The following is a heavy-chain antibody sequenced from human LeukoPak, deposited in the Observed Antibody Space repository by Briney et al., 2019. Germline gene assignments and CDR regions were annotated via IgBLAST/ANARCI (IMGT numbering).Heavy chain of an antibody. CDR3: ARAWATDYFDY. CDR2: MYYSGTI. CDR1: GGSISSYY. Sequence: PSETLSLTCTVSGGSISSYYWSWIRQPPGKGLEWIGYMYYSGTIKYNPSLKSRVTISVDMSKNQFSLKLSSVTAADTAMYYCARAWATDYFDYWGQGTLVTVSS. V-gene: IGHV4-59*01. J-gene: IGHJ4*02.